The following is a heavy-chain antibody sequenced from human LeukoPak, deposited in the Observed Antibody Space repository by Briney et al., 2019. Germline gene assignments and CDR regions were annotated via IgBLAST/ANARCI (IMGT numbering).Heavy chain of an antibody. CDR2: ISSSSSYI. D-gene: IGHD4-17*01. CDR3: ARDDRDYGDPFDY. V-gene: IGHV3-21*01. CDR1: GFTFSSYS. J-gene: IGHJ4*02. Sequence: PGGSLRLSCAASGFTFSSYSMNWVRQAPGKGLEWVSSISSSSSYIYYADSVKGRFTISRDNAKNSLYLQMNSLRAEDTAVYYCARDDRDYGDPFDYWGQGTLVTVSS.